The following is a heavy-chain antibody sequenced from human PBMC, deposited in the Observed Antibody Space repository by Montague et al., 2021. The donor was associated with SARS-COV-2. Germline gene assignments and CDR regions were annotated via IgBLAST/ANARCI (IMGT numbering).Heavy chain of an antibody. D-gene: IGHD3-22*01. CDR2: ISDSGST. CDR1: GGSLNNYF. J-gene: IGHJ4*02. V-gene: IGHV4-59*08. CDR3: ARVDSSGPGEY. Sequence: SETLSLTCTVSGGSLNNYFWSWIRQPPGKGLEWVGYISDSGSTKYNPSLQSRVTISVDTARNQFPLKLLSVTAADTAFYYCARVDSSGPGEYWGQGILVGVSS.